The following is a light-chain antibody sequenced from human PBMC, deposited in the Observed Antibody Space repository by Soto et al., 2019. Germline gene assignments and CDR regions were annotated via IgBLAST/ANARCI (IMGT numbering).Light chain of an antibody. CDR3: SSYTSSSTVA. V-gene: IGLV2-14*03. CDR1: SSDVGGYNS. CDR2: DVS. J-gene: IGLJ2*01. Sequence: QSALTQPASVSGSPGQSITISCTGTSSDVGGYNSVSWYQQHPGKAPKLMIYDVSNRPSGVSNRFSGSKSVNTASLTISGLKAEDEADYYCSSYTSSSTVAFGGGTKLTVL.